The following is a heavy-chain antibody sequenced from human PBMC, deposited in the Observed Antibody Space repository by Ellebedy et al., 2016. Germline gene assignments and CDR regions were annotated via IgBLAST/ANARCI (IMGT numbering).Heavy chain of an antibody. Sequence: GESLKISXAASGFSFSDHYMDWVRQAPGKGLEWVGRSRNKDNNYNTEYAASVKGRFTISRDDSKKSLYLQMNSLKTEDTAVYYCVLAANGLPSWGQGTLVTVSS. CDR3: VLAANGLPS. V-gene: IGHV3-72*01. J-gene: IGHJ5*02. CDR1: GFSFSDHY. CDR2: SRNKDNNYNT. D-gene: IGHD6-13*01.